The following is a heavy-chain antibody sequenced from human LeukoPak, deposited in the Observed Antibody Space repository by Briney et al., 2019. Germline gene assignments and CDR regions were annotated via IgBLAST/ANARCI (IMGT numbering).Heavy chain of an antibody. CDR3: ARSNREFASGSGDY. Sequence: GGSLRLSCAASGFTFSSYAMSWVRQAPGKGLEWVSSISASGGSTYYADSVKGRFTISRDNAKNSLYLQMNSLRAEDTAVYYCARSNREFASGSGDYWGQGTLVTVST. CDR1: GFTFSSYA. J-gene: IGHJ4*02. D-gene: IGHD3-10*01. V-gene: IGHV3-23*01. CDR2: ISASGGST.